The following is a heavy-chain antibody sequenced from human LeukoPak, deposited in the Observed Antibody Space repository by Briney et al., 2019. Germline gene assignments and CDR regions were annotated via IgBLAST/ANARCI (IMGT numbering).Heavy chain of an antibody. Sequence: SETLSLTCTVSGGSISSGSYYWSWLRQPAGKGLEWIGRIYTSGSTNYNPSLKSRVTISVDTSKNQFSLKLSSVTAADTAVYYYARDHSKGTCDYWGQGTLVTVSS. D-gene: IGHD2/OR15-2a*01. CDR2: IYTSGST. J-gene: IGHJ4*02. V-gene: IGHV4-61*02. CDR1: GGSISSGSYY. CDR3: ARDHSKGTCDY.